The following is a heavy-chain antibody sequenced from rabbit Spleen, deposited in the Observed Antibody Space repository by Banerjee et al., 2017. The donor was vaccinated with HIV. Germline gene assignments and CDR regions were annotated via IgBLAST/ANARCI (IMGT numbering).Heavy chain of an antibody. CDR2: IYTGSRGSI. J-gene: IGHJ3*01. CDR1: GFSFSTSDC. D-gene: IGHD1-1*01. CDR3: ARDLPDIIGWNFGF. Sequence: QSLEESGGDLVKPGASLTLTCKASGFSFSTSDCMSWVRQAPGKGPEWIACIYTGSRGSIYYASWAKGRFTITRTSSTTVTLQMTSLTAADTATYFCARDLPDIIGWNFGFWGPGTLVTVS. V-gene: IGHV1S40*01.